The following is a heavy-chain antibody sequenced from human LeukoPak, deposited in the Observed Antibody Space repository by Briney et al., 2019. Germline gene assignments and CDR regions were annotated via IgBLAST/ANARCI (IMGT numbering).Heavy chain of an antibody. CDR1: GFSVNTNY. CDR3: ARDSPYVWGVPKNFDY. J-gene: IGHJ4*02. V-gene: IGHV3-66*01. CDR2: LYSGGGA. D-gene: IGHD3-16*01. Sequence: PGGSLRLSCAASGFSVNTNYMTWVRQAPGKGLEWVSVLYSGGGAYYADSVKDRFTISRDYSQNTLLLQMNSLRAEDTAVYYCARDSPYVWGVPKNFDYWGQGTLVTVSS.